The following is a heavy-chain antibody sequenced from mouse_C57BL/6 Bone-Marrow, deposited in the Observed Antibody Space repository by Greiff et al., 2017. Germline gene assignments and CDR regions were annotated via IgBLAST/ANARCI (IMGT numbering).Heavy chain of an antibody. Sequence: VQLQQSGAELAKPGASVKLSCKASGYTFTSYWMHWVKQRPGQGLEWIGYINPSSGYTKYNQKFKDKATLTADKSSSTAYMQLRSWTYGDSAFYYWERWAYGAWGQGTLVTVSA. CDR2: INPSSGYT. CDR3: ERWAYGA. J-gene: IGHJ3*01. D-gene: IGHD1-1*01. CDR1: GYTFTSYW. V-gene: IGHV1-7*01.